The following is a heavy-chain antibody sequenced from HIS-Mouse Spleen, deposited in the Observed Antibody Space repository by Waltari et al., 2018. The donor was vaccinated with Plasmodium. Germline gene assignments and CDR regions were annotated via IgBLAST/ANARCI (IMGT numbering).Heavy chain of an antibody. J-gene: IGHJ2*01. D-gene: IGHD3-9*01. CDR3: AREDILTAYYNDYWYFDL. Sequence: EVQLVESGGGLVRAGGSMRPSCAASGLTFSSYCMNWVRQAPGRGLEWVSSISSSSSYIYYADSVKGRFTISRDNAKNSLYLQMNSLRAEATAVYYCAREDILTAYYNDYWYFDLWGRGTLVTVSS. CDR1: GLTFSSYC. V-gene: IGHV3-21*01. CDR2: ISSSSSYI.